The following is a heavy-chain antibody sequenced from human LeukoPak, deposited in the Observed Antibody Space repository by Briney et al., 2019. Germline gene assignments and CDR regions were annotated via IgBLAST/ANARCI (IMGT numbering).Heavy chain of an antibody. Sequence: GGSLRLSCAASGFTFSSYSMNWVRQAPGKGLEWVSSISSSSSYIYYADSVKGRFTISRDNAKNSLYLQMNSLRAEDTAVYYCARDSSGWYGLDVWGQGTTVTVSS. J-gene: IGHJ6*02. D-gene: IGHD6-19*01. V-gene: IGHV3-21*01. CDR1: GFTFSSYS. CDR2: ISSSSSYI. CDR3: ARDSSGWYGLDV.